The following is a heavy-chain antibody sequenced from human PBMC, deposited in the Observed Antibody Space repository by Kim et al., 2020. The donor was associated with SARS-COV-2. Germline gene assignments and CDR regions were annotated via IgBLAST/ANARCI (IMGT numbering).Heavy chain of an antibody. V-gene: IGHV3-33*03. CDR1: RFTFSSYG. CDR3: AKERRKYCSGGSCHLEY. D-gene: IGHD2-15*01. Sequence: GGSLRLSCAASRFTFSSYGLHWVRQAPGKGLEWVAVIWYDGSNKYYADSVQGRFTISRDNSKNTLYLQMNNLRAEDPAVYYCAKERRKYCSGGSCHLEYWGQGTLVTVSS. CDR2: IWYDGSNK. J-gene: IGHJ4*02.